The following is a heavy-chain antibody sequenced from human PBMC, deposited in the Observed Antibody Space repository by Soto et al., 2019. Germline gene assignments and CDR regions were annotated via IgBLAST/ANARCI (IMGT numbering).Heavy chain of an antibody. J-gene: IGHJ6*03. CDR2: IIPILGIA. CDR3: ARTQNSGSDFCDYYCYLAV. D-gene: IGHD5-12*01. Sequence: QVQLVQSGAEVKKPGSSVKVSCKASGGTFSSYTISWVRQAPGQGLEWMGRIIPILGIANYAQKFQGRVTITADKSTSPAYTERSSLRSEDTAVYYCARTQNSGSDFCDYYCYLAVWGKGTTVTVSS. CDR1: GGTFSSYT. V-gene: IGHV1-69*02.